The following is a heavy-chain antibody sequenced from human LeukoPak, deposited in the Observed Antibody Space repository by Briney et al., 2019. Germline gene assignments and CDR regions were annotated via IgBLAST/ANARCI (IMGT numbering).Heavy chain of an antibody. V-gene: IGHV1-18*01. CDR2: ISAYNGNT. Sequence: GASVKVSCKASGYTFTSYGISWVRQAPGQGLEWMGWISAYNGNTNYAQKLQGRVTMTTDTSTSTAYMELRSLRSDGTAVYYCARDPLAVAGTYVPAPRDYYYYGMDVWGQGTTVTVSS. D-gene: IGHD6-19*01. J-gene: IGHJ6*02. CDR1: GYTFTSYG. CDR3: ARDPLAVAGTYVPAPRDYYYYGMDV.